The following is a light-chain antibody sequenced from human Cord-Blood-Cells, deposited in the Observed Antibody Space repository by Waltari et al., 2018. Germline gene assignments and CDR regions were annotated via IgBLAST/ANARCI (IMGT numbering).Light chain of an antibody. V-gene: IGKV1-39*01. J-gene: IGKJ2*01. CDR3: QQSYSTPYT. CDR1: QRISSY. CDR2: AAP. Sequence: DIQMTQSPSSLSASAGDGVPITCRASQRISSYLNWYQQKPGKAPKLLIYAAPSLQSGVPSRFSGSGSGTDFTLTISSLQPEDFATYYCQQSYSTPYTFGQGTKLEIK.